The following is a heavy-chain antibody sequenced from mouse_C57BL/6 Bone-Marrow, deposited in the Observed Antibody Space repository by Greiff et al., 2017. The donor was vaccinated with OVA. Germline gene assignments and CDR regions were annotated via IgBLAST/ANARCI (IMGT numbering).Heavy chain of an antibody. J-gene: IGHJ4*01. CDR1: GYAFSSYW. D-gene: IGHD1-1*01. CDR2: IYPGDGDT. V-gene: IGHV1-80*01. CDR3: ASLGSSDAMDY. Sequence: VQLQESGAELVKPGASVKISCKASGYAFSSYWMNWVKQRPGKGLEWIGQIYPGDGDTNYNGKFKGKATLTADKSSRTAYMQLSSLTSEDSAVYFCASLGSSDAMDYWGQGTSVTVSS.